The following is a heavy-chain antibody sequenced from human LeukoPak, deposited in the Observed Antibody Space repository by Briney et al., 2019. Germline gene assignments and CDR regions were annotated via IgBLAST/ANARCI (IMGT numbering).Heavy chain of an antibody. CDR3: AKDFRIGYSAHFDY. V-gene: IGHV3-23*01. CDR1: GFTSRSHA. D-gene: IGHD2-21*01. Sequence: RPGGSLRLSCVGSGFTSRSHAMSWVRQAPEKGLEFVSGIYENGGTTYYADSVKGRFSISRDNSKNTLYLQMGSLRGEDTAVYYCAKDFRIGYSAHFDYWGQGALVTVSS. CDR2: IYENGGTT. J-gene: IGHJ4*02.